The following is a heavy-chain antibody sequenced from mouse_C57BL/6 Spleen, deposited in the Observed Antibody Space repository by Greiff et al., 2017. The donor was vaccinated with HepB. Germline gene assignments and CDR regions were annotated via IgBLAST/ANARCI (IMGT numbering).Heavy chain of an antibody. CDR3: AREGELGPDY. CDR2: ISSGSSTI. V-gene: IGHV5-17*01. Sequence: EVKVVESGGGLVKPGGSLKLSCAASGFTFSDYGMHWVRQAPEKGLEWVAYISSGSSTIYYADTVKGRFTISRDNAKNTLFLQMTSLRSEDTAMYYCAREGELGPDYWGQGTTLTVSS. J-gene: IGHJ2*01. CDR1: GFTFSDYG. D-gene: IGHD4-1*01.